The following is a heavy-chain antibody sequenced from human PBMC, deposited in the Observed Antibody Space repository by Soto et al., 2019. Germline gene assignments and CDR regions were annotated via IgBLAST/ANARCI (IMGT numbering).Heavy chain of an antibody. CDR1: GGTFSSYT. V-gene: IGHV1-69*02. J-gene: IGHJ5*02. CDR3: ASLEVYSSSWYWFDP. CDR2: IIPILGIA. Sequence: QVQLVQSGAEVKKPGSSVKVSCKASGGTFSSYTISWVRQAPGQGLEWMGRIIPILGIANYAQKFQGRVTITADKSTSTAYMELSSLRSEDTAVYYCASLEVYSSSWYWFDPWGQGTLVTVSS. D-gene: IGHD6-13*01.